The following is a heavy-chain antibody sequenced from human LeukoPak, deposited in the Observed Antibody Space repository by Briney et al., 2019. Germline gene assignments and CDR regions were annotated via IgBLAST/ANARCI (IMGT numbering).Heavy chain of an antibody. D-gene: IGHD6-6*01. CDR1: GYTFTSYD. V-gene: IGHV1-8*01. CDR2: MNPNSGNT. J-gene: IGHJ6*02. Sequence: VASVKVSCKASGYTFTSYDINWVRQATGQGLEWMGWMNPNSGNTGYAQKFQGRVTMTRNTSISTAYMELSSLRSEDTAVYYCARALPPYYSSSYYYYGMDVWGQGTTVTVSS. CDR3: ARALPPYYSSSYYYYGMDV.